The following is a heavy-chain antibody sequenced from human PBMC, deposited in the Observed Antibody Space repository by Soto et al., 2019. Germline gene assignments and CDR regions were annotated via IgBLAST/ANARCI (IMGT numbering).Heavy chain of an antibody. CDR1: EYSFTNYW. Sequence: PGESLKISCKGSEYSFTNYWITWVRQMPGKGLEWMGRIDPTDSYTNYSPSFQGHVTISADKSISTAYLQWSTLKASDTAMYYCAKQPSVGESYYGLEYWGQGTLVTVSS. CDR2: IDPTDSYT. D-gene: IGHD1-26*01. J-gene: IGHJ4*02. CDR3: AKQPSVGESYYGLEY. V-gene: IGHV5-10-1*01.